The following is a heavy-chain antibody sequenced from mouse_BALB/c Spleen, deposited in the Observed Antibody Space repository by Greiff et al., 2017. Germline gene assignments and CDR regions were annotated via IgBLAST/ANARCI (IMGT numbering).Heavy chain of an antibody. V-gene: IGHV14-3*02. CDR2: IDPANGNT. Sequence: VQLQQSGAELVKPGASVKLSCTASGFNIKDTYMHWVKQRPEQGLEWIGRIDPANGNTKYDPKFQGKATITADTSSNTAYLQLSSLTSEDTAVYYWARTGATEHFDGWGAGTTVTVSS. J-gene: IGHJ1*01. D-gene: IGHD3-1*01. CDR3: ARTGATEHFDG. CDR1: GFNIKDTY.